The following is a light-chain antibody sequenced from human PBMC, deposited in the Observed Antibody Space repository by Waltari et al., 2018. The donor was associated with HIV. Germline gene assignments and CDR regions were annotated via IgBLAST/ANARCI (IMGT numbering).Light chain of an antibody. CDR1: QSISSY. CDR2: DAS. V-gene: IGKV3-11*01. CDR3: QHRSSWPRGT. Sequence: EIVLTQSPATLSLSPGERATLSCRASQSISSYLAWYQQKPGQAPSLLIYDASNRATGIPARFSGSGSATDFTLTISSLEPEDFAVYYCQHRSSWPRGTFGQGTKLEIK. J-gene: IGKJ2*01.